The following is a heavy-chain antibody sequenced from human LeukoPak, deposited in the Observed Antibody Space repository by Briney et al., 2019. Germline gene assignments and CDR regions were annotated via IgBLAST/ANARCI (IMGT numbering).Heavy chain of an antibody. CDR3: VRDELTAYIVGDTKGRTFDI. Sequence: GGSLRLSCAASGFTFSSYSMNWVRQAPGKGLEWVSSISSSSSYIYYADSVKGRFTISRDNAKNSLYLQMNSLRAEDTAVYYCVRDELTAYIVGDTKGRTFDIWGQGTMVTVSS. J-gene: IGHJ3*02. CDR2: ISSSSSYI. V-gene: IGHV3-21*01. D-gene: IGHD1-26*01. CDR1: GFTFSSYS.